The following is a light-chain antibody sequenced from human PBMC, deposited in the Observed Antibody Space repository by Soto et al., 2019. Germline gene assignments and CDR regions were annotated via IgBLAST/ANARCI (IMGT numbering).Light chain of an antibody. CDR3: QQSYSTLT. CDR2: AAS. J-gene: IGKJ3*01. CDR1: QSISSY. V-gene: IGKV1-39*01. Sequence: DIQMTQSPSSLSASVGDRVTITCRASQSISSYLNWHQQKPGKAPKLLIYAASSLQSGVPSRFSGSGSGTDFTLTISSLQPEDFATYYCQQSYSTLTFGPGTKVDIK.